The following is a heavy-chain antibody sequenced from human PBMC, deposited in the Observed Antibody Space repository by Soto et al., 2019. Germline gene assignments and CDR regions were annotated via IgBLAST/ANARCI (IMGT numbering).Heavy chain of an antibody. Sequence: GGSLRLSCAASGFTFSSYGMHWVRQAPGKGLEWVAVISYDGSNKYYADSVKGRFTISRDNSKNTLYLQMNSLRAEDTAVYYCAKTLDSSSWLIDYWGQGTLVTVSS. V-gene: IGHV3-30*18. J-gene: IGHJ4*02. CDR2: ISYDGSNK. CDR3: AKTLDSSSWLIDY. D-gene: IGHD6-13*01. CDR1: GFTFSSYG.